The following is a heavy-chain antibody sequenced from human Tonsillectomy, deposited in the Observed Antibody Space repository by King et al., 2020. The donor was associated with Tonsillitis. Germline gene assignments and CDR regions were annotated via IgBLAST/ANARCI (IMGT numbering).Heavy chain of an antibody. J-gene: IGHJ3*02. D-gene: IGHD2-2*01. CDR1: GCTFTGYY. CDR3: AREYCSSTSCRYSDDAFDI. Sequence: HAQLVQSGAEVKKPGASVKVSCKASGCTFTGYYMHWVRQAPGQGLEWMGWINPNSGGTNYAQKFQGRVTMTRDTSISTAYMELSRLRSDDTAVYYCAREYCSSTSCRYSDDAFDIWGQGTMVTVSS. CDR2: INPNSGGT. V-gene: IGHV1-2*02.